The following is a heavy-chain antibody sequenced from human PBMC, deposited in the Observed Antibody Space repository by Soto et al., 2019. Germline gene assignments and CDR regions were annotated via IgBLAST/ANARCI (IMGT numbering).Heavy chain of an antibody. CDR3: ARIIPLVGWFDP. J-gene: IGHJ5*02. D-gene: IGHD2-2*01. Sequence: SETLSLTCTVSGGSISSSSYYWGWIRQPPGKGLEWIGSIYYSGSTYYNPSLKSRVTISVDTSKNQFSLKLSSVTAADTAVYYCARIIPLVGWFDPWGQGTLVTVSS. V-gene: IGHV4-39*01. CDR2: IYYSGST. CDR1: GGSISSSSYY.